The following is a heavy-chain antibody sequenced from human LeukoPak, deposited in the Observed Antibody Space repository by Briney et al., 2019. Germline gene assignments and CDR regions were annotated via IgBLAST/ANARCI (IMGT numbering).Heavy chain of an antibody. CDR2: IYHSGST. V-gene: IGHV4-39*07. CDR3: ARSRAAAFDI. Sequence: PETLSLTCTVSGGSISSSSYYWGWIRQPPGKGLEWIGEIYHSGSTNYNPSLKSRVTISVDKSKNQFSLKLSSVTAADTAVYYCARSRAAAFDIWGQGTMVTVSS. CDR1: GGSISSSSYY. J-gene: IGHJ3*02. D-gene: IGHD2-15*01.